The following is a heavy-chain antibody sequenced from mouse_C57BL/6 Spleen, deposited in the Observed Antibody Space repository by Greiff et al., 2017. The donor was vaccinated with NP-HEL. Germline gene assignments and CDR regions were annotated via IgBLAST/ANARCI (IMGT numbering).Heavy chain of an antibody. Sequence: VQLKQSGAELVRPGASVKLSCTASGFNIKDYYMHWVKQRPEQGLEWIGRIDPEDGDTEYAPKFQGKATMTADTSSNTAYLQLSSLTSEDTAVYYCTTAYYYGSSYDWYFDVWGTGTTVTVSS. D-gene: IGHD1-1*01. CDR1: GFNIKDYY. CDR2: IDPEDGDT. V-gene: IGHV14-1*01. J-gene: IGHJ1*03. CDR3: TTAYYYGSSYDWYFDV.